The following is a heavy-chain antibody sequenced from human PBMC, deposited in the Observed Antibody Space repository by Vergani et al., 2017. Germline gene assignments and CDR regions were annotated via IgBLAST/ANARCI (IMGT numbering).Heavy chain of an antibody. V-gene: IGHV4-34*01. CDR1: GGSFSGYY. D-gene: IGHD2-2*01. Sequence: QVQLQQWGAGLLKPSETLSLTCAVYGGSFSGYYWSWIRQPPGKGLEWLGEINHSGTTNYNPSLKSRVTISVDTSKNQFSRKLSSVTAADTAVYYGARQGLPVPAAIAGGVNWFDPWGQGTLVTVSS. CDR2: INHSGTT. CDR3: ARQGLPVPAAIAGGVNWFDP. J-gene: IGHJ5*02.